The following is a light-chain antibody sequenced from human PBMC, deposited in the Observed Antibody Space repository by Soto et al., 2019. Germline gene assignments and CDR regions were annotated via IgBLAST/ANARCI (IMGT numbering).Light chain of an antibody. CDR2: DVS. Sequence: QSVLTQPDSVSGSPGQSITISCTGTSSDVGGYNYVSWYQQLPGKAPKLMIYDVSDRPSGVSNRFSGSKSGNTASLTISGLQAEDEADYYFSSYTSSSLYGFGTGTKLTVL. V-gene: IGLV2-14*01. CDR3: SSYTSSSLYG. J-gene: IGLJ1*01. CDR1: SSDVGGYNY.